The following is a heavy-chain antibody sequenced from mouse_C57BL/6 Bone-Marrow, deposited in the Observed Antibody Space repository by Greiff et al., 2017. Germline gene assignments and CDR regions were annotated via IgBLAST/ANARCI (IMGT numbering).Heavy chain of an antibody. D-gene: IGHD1-1*01. J-gene: IGHJ1*03. Sequence: QVQLQQSGPELVKPGASVKISCKASGYAFSSSWMNWVKQRPGKGLEWIGRIYPGDGDTNYNGKFKGKATLTADKSSSTAYMQLSSLTSEDSAVYFCARRGYYGSKGYFDVWGTGTTVTVSS. CDR2: IYPGDGDT. V-gene: IGHV1-82*01. CDR3: ARRGYYGSKGYFDV. CDR1: GYAFSSSW.